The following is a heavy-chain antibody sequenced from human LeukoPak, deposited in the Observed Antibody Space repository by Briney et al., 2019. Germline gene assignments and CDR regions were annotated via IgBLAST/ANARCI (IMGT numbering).Heavy chain of an antibody. D-gene: IGHD3-3*01. CDR2: IWYDGSNK. CDR1: GFTFSSYG. Sequence: QPGRSLRLSCAASGFTFSSYGMHWVRQAPGKGLEWVAVIWYDGSNKYYADSVKGRFTTSRDNSKNTLYLQMNSLRAEDTAVYYCAGDGVGKQPGYYYYMDVWGKGTTVSVSS. J-gene: IGHJ6*03. CDR3: AGDGVGKQPGYYYYMDV. V-gene: IGHV3-33*01.